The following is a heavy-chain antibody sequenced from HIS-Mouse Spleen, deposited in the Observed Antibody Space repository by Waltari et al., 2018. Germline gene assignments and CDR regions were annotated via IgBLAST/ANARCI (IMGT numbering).Heavy chain of an antibody. Sequence: QLQLQESGPGLVKPSETLSLTCTVSGGSISSSSYYWGWIRQPPGKGLEWIGSIYYSGSTSYTTSRKIRVTISVDTSKNQFSLKRSSVTAADTAVYYCAREIPYSSSWYDWYFDLWGRGTLVTVSS. CDR1: GGSISSSSYY. CDR2: IYYSGST. V-gene: IGHV4-39*07. CDR3: AREIPYSSSWYDWYFDL. J-gene: IGHJ2*01. D-gene: IGHD6-13*01.